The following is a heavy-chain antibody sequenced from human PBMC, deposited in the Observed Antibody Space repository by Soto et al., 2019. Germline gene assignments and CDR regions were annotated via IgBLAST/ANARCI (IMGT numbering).Heavy chain of an antibody. J-gene: IGHJ6*02. CDR2: IYYRGST. D-gene: IGHD1-26*01. Sequence: SETLSLTCTVSGGSISSSHYWSWVRQAPGKGLEWIGHIYYRGSTTYNPSLRSRSTISVDTSNNQFSLKLNSVTTADTAVYYCARDGREASGMDVWGQGTKVTVSS. CDR3: ARDGREASGMDV. V-gene: IGHV4-59*11. CDR1: GGSISSSHY.